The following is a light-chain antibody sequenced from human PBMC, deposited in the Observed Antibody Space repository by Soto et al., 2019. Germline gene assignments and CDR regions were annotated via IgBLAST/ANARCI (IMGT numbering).Light chain of an antibody. V-gene: IGLV1-40*01. CDR1: SSNIGAGYD. J-gene: IGLJ2*01. Sequence: QSVLTQPPPVSGAPGQRVTISCTGNSSNIGAGYDVHWYQQLPGKAPKLLIYDNSNRPSGVPDRFSGSKSGTSASLAITGLQAEDEADYYCQSYDSSLSGSGVFGGGTKVTVL. CDR2: DNS. CDR3: QSYDSSLSGSGV.